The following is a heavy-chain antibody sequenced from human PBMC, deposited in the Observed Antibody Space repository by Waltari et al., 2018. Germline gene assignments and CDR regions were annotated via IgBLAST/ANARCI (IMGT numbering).Heavy chain of an antibody. J-gene: IGHJ5*02. Sequence: EVQLVQSGAEVKKPGESLRISCKGSGYSFTSYWISWVRQMSGKGLEWMGRIDPSDSYTNYSPSFQGHVTISADKSISTAYLQWSSLKASDTAMYYCARSKATVTTSDPWGQGTLVTVSS. CDR3: ARSKATVTTSDP. CDR1: GYSFTSYW. V-gene: IGHV5-10-1*03. CDR2: IDPSDSYT. D-gene: IGHD4-17*01.